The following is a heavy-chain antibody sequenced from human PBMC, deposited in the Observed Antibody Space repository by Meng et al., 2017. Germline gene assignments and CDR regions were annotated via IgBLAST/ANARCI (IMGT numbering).Heavy chain of an antibody. D-gene: IGHD2-21*02. CDR2: ISYDGSNK. V-gene: IGHV3-30*04. J-gene: IGHJ6*01. CDR3: ARDAGAYCGGDCYSPGRNYYYGMDA. Sequence: GESLKISCAASGFTFSSYAMHWVRQAPGKGLEWVAVISYDGSNKYYADSVKGRFTISRGNSKNTLYLQMNSLRAEDTAVYYCARDAGAYCGGDCYSPGRNYYYGMDAWGQGTTVTGAS. CDR1: GFTFSSYA.